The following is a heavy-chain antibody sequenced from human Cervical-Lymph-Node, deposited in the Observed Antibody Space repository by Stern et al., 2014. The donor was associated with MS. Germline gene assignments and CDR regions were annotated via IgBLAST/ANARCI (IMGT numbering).Heavy chain of an antibody. D-gene: IGHD3-16*02. J-gene: IGHJ4*02. CDR3: AKGGDYVWGNYRAM. Sequence: QMQLVQSGSELKKPGASVKVSCKTSGYTFTTYAINWVRQAPGQGLEWMGWINTHTGNPTYAQDFTGRFVFSLDPSISTAYLEISSLRAEDTAVYYCAKGGDYVWGNYRAMWGQGTLVTVSS. V-gene: IGHV7-4-1*02. CDR2: INTHTGNP. CDR1: GYTFTTYA.